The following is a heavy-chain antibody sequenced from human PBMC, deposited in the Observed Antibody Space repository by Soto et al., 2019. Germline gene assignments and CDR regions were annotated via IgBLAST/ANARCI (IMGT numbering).Heavy chain of an antibody. CDR2: ISGGGDRT. CDR3: AKRREGTMTYFDH. V-gene: IGHV3-23*01. J-gene: IGHJ4*02. D-gene: IGHD1-26*01. CDR1: GFTFSDYA. Sequence: EVQLLESGGGLVQPGRSLRLSCAASGFTFSDYAMTWARQAPGKGLEWVSDISGGGDRTYYADSVKGRFTISRDNSMKTMYLQRTEQRVEDKAVCYSAKRREGTMTYFDHWGQGILVTVSS.